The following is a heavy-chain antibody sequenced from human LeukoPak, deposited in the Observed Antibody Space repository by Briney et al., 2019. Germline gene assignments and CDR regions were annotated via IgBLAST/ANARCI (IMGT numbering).Heavy chain of an antibody. CDR2: IYYSGST. J-gene: IGHJ4*02. V-gene: IGHV4-39*01. Sequence: SETLSLTCTVSGGSINSSSYYWGWIRQPPGKGLEWIGSIYYSGSTYYNPSLKSRVTISVDTSKNQFSLKLSSVTAADTAVYYCARLGVRLRFLEWLPIDYWGQGTLVTVSS. D-gene: IGHD3-3*01. CDR3: ARLGVRLRFLEWLPIDY. CDR1: GGSINSSSYY.